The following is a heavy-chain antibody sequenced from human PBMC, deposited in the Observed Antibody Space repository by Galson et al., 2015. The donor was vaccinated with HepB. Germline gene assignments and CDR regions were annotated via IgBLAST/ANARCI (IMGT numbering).Heavy chain of an antibody. V-gene: IGHV3-30-3*01. CDR2: ISYDGANK. CDR3: ARDGQPGGWQQLALYSWFAP. Sequence: SLRLSCAASGFRFRSYAMHWVRQAPGKGLEWVAVISYDGANKYYAESVKGRFTISRDNAKNTLYLQMNSLGAEDTAVYYCARDGQPGGWQQLALYSWFAPWGQGTLVTVSS. CDR1: GFRFRSYA. J-gene: IGHJ5*02. D-gene: IGHD5-24*01.